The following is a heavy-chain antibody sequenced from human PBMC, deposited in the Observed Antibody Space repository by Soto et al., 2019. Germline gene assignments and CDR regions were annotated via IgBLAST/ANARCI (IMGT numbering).Heavy chain of an antibody. CDR1: GYTFTSYD. Sequence: ASVKVSCKASGYTFTSYDINWVRQATGQGLEWMGWMNPNSGNTGYAQKFQGRVTMTRNTSISTAYMELSSLRSEGTAVYYCARGLTTYYDFWSGFTLDYYYGMDVWGQGTTVTVSS. J-gene: IGHJ6*02. CDR3: ARGLTTYYDFWSGFTLDYYYGMDV. D-gene: IGHD3-3*01. V-gene: IGHV1-8*01. CDR2: MNPNSGNT.